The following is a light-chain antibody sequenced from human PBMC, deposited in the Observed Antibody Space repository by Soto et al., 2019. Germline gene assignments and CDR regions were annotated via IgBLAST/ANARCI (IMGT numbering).Light chain of an antibody. Sequence: QAVVTQEPSFSVSPGRTVTLTCGLSSGSVSTSHYASWYQQTPGQAPRTLIYSTNTRSSGVPDRFSGSILGNKAALTITGAQADDESDYYWVLYMGSGPRVFGGGTKLTVL. V-gene: IGLV8-61*01. J-gene: IGLJ3*02. CDR3: VLYMGSGPRV. CDR2: STN. CDR1: SGSVSTSHY.